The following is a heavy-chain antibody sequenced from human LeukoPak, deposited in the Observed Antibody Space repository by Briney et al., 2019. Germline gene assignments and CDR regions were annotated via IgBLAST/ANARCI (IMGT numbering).Heavy chain of an antibody. CDR3: ARGGHTRYYMDV. D-gene: IGHD2-2*02. V-gene: IGHV3-7*03. J-gene: IGHJ6*03. CDR1: GFTFSSYW. Sequence: PGGSLRLSCAASGFTFSSYWMSWVRQAPGKGLEWVANIKQDGSEKYYVDSVKGRFTISRDNAKNSLYLQMNSLRAEDTALYHCARGGHTRYYMDVWGKGTTVTVSS. CDR2: IKQDGSEK.